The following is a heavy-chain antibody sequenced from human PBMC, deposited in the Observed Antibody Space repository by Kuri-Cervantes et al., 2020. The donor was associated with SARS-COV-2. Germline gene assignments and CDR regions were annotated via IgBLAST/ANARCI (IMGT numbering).Heavy chain of an antibody. J-gene: IGHJ6*03. CDR3: ARDIPGGFDWLLRSDYYYYYMDV. D-gene: IGHD3-9*01. V-gene: IGHV1-18*01. CDR1: GYTFTSYD. CDR2: ISAYNGNT. Sequence: ASVKVSCKASGYTFTSYDINWVRQAPGQGLEWMGWISAYNGNTNYAQKLQGRVTMTTDTSTNTAYMELRSLRSDDTAVYYCARDIPGGFDWLLRSDYYYYYMDVWGKGTTGTVSS.